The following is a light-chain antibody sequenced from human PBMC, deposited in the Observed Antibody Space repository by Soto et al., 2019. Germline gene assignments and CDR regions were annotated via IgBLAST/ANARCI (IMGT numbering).Light chain of an antibody. CDR3: LSYTSSNSYV. Sequence: QSALTQPPSLSRAPGQSVTISCTGTSSDVGSYNRVSWYQQPPGTAPKLMIYEVSNRPSGVPDRFSGSKSGNTASLTISGLQAGDEADYYCLSYTSSNSYVFGTGTKVTVL. V-gene: IGLV2-18*02. CDR1: SSDVGSYNR. CDR2: EVS. J-gene: IGLJ1*01.